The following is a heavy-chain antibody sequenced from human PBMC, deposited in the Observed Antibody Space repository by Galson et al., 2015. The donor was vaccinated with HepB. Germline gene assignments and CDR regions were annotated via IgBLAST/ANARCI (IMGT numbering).Heavy chain of an antibody. CDR1: GFIFSTYS. D-gene: IGHD3-10*01. V-gene: IGHV3-48*01. J-gene: IGHJ5*01. CDR2: ISSTSSTI. Sequence: SLRLSCAASGFIFSTYSMNWVRQAPGKGLEWVSYISSTSSTIYYADSVKGRFTISRDNDKNSLYLQMNSLRAEDTAVYYCARGREIFGDSWGQGTLVAVSS. CDR3: ARGREIFGDS.